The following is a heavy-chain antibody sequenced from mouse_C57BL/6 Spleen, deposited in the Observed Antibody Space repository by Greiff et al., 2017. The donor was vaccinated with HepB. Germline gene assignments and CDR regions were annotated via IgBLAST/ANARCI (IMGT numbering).Heavy chain of an antibody. Sequence: EVQGVESGGGLVKPGGSLKLSCAASGFTFSSYAMSWVRQTPEKRLEWVATISDGGSYTSYPDNVKGRVTISRDNAKNKLYLQMSHLKSEDTAMYYCARGVHYRGFASWGQGTLVTVSA. CDR3: ARGVHYRGFAS. CDR2: ISDGGSYT. D-gene: IGHD2-14*01. J-gene: IGHJ3*01. V-gene: IGHV5-4*01. CDR1: GFTFSSYA.